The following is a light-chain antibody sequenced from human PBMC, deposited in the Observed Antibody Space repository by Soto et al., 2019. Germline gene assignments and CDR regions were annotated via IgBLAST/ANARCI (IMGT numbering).Light chain of an antibody. Sequence: QSALTQPASVSGSPGQSITISCTGTSSDVGGYNYVSWYQQHPGKAPKLMIYEVSNRPSGVSNRFSGSKSGNTASLTISGRQAEDEADYYCSSYTSSSTYVFGTGTKLNVL. V-gene: IGLV2-14*01. J-gene: IGLJ1*01. CDR1: SSDVGGYNY. CDR2: EVS. CDR3: SSYTSSSTYV.